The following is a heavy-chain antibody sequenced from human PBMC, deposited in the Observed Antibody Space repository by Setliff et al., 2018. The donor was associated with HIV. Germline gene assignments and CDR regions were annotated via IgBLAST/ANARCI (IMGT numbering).Heavy chain of an antibody. Sequence: GGSLRLSCIDSGFTFSNYWMNWVRQAPGKGLEWVANIKPDGNEKHYADSVRGRFTISRDSAKNALFLQTSSLRVEDTAVYYCARMVAGFWGQGTLVTVSS. J-gene: IGHJ4*02. CDR3: ARMVAGF. CDR1: GFTFSNYW. CDR2: IKPDGNEK. D-gene: IGHD6-19*01. V-gene: IGHV3-7*01.